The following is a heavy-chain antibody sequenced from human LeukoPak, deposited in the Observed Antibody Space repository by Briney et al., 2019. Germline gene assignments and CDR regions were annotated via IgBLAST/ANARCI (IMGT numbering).Heavy chain of an antibody. CDR3: GTLLSNGPFDY. Sequence: GASVKVSCKATGYTFTGYYMHWVPQAPGQGLEWMGWIYPNSGATKYAQKLQGRVTMTRDTSISTAYMELSGLRSDDTAVYYCGTLLSNGPFDYWGQGSLVTVSS. CDR2: IYPNSGAT. V-gene: IGHV1-2*02. J-gene: IGHJ4*02. CDR1: GYTFTGYY.